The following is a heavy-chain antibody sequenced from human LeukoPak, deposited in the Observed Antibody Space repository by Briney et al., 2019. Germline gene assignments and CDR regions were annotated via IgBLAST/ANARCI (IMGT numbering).Heavy chain of an antibody. CDR1: GFTFSSYW. D-gene: IGHD4-23*01. Sequence: GGSLRLSCAASGFTFSSYWMNWVRQAPGKGLVWVSRIASDGSSTTYADSVKGRFSISRDNAKNTLYLQMNSLRVEDTAVYYCARGRPHGNDFWGQGTLVTVSS. J-gene: IGHJ4*02. CDR3: ARGRPHGNDF. V-gene: IGHV3-74*01. CDR2: IASDGSST.